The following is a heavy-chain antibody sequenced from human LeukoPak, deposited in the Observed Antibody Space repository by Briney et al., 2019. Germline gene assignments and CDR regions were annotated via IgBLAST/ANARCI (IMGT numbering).Heavy chain of an antibody. Sequence: GSLXXXCTASGFTFSSSAMSWVRQAPGKGVEWVSSISSSSSYIYYADSVKGGFTISRDNAKNSLYLKMNRVRDEDTAVYYCAXLGITMIGGVWGKGTTVTISS. CDR3: AXLGITMIGGV. V-gene: IGHV3-21*01. CDR1: GFTFSSSA. CDR2: ISSSSSYI. J-gene: IGHJ6*04. D-gene: IGHD3-10*02.